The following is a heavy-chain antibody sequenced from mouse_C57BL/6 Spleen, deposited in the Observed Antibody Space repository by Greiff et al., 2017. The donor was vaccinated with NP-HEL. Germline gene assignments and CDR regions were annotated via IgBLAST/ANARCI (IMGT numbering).Heavy chain of an antibody. CDR3: ARCVITTVGDWYCDV. V-gene: IGHV1-22*01. CDR1: GYTFTDYN. CDR2: INPNNGGT. Sequence: EVQLQQSGPELVKPGASVKMSCKASGYTFTDYNMHWVKQSHGKSLEWIGYINPNNGGTSYNQKFKGKATLTGNKSSSTAYMELGGLTSEDSAVYYCARCVITTVGDWYCDVWGTGTTVTVSS. D-gene: IGHD1-1*01. J-gene: IGHJ1*03.